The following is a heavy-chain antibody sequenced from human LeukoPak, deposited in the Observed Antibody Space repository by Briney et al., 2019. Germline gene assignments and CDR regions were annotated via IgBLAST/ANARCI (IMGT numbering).Heavy chain of an antibody. Sequence: GGSLRLSCAASGFTFSDYYMSWIRQAPGKGLEWVSYISSSGSTIYYADSVKGRFTISRDNAKNSLYLQMNSLRAEDTAVYYCAGDFTVTANWFDPWGQGTLVTVSS. D-gene: IGHD4-11*01. V-gene: IGHV3-11*01. CDR3: AGDFTVTANWFDP. CDR1: GFTFSDYY. CDR2: ISSSGSTI. J-gene: IGHJ5*02.